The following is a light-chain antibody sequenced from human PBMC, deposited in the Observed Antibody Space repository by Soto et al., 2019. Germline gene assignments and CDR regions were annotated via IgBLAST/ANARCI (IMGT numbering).Light chain of an antibody. J-gene: IGLJ2*01. V-gene: IGLV2-23*02. CDR1: TTNVGSYSL. CDR2: EVN. Sequence: QSALTQPASVSGSPGQSITISCTGTTTNVGSYSLVSWYQQHPGKAPKVIIYEVNKRPSGISNRFSGSKSGNTASLTISGLQTVDEADYYCCSYAGDSTFVFGGGTKVTVL. CDR3: CSYAGDSTFV.